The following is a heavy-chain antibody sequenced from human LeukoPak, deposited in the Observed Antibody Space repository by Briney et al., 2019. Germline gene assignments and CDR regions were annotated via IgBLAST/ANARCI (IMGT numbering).Heavy chain of an antibody. CDR2: MNPNTGNT. CDR1: GYIFTTYD. D-gene: IGHD3-16*01. CDR3: ARFGGGATKDDRLDY. V-gene: IGHV1-8*03. Sequence: ASVKVSCKASGYIFTTYDINWVRLAPGQGLEWMAWMNPNTGNTGFAQKFQGRVTVSRNTDISTAYMELNSLRSEDTAVYYCARFGGGATKDDRLDYWGQGTPVTVSS. J-gene: IGHJ4*02.